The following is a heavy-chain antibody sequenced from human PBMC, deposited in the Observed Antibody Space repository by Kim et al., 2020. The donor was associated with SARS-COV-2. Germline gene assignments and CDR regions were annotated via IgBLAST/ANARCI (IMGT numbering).Heavy chain of an antibody. CDR3: ARGNQYGMDV. D-gene: IGHD1-1*01. CDR1: GFTFSPYG. V-gene: IGHV3-74*01. Sequence: GGSLRLSCAASGFTFSPYGMHWVRQAPGKGLVWVSRIHSDESSTGYADSVKGRFTISRDNAKNTLYLQMDSLRAEDTAVYYCARGNQYGMDVWGQGTTVIVSS. CDR2: IHSDESST. J-gene: IGHJ6*02.